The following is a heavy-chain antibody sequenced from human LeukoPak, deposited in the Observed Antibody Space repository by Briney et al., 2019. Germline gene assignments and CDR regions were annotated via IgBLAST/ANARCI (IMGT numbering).Heavy chain of an antibody. V-gene: IGHV1-46*01. CDR1: GYTFTSYY. J-gene: IGHJ4*02. CDR2: INPSGGST. CDR3: ARDNADYGDPPLFDY. Sequence: ASVKVSCKASGYTFTSYYMHWVRQTPGQGLEWMGIINPSGGSTSYGQKFQGGVTMTRDTSTSTVYMELSSLRSEDTAVYYCARDNADYGDPPLFDYWGQGTLVTVSS. D-gene: IGHD4-17*01.